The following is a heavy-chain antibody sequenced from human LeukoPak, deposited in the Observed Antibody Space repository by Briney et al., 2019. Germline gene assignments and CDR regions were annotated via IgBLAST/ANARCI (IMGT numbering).Heavy chain of an antibody. CDR3: ARRITMVRGVITTYYFDY. J-gene: IGHJ4*02. D-gene: IGHD3-10*01. CDR2: IYYSGST. Sequence: SETLSLTCTVSGGSISSSSYYWGWIRQPPGKGLEWIGSIYYSGSTYYNPSLKSRVTISVDTSKNQFSLKLSSVTAADTAVYYCARRITMVRGVITTYYFDYWGQGTLVTVSS. V-gene: IGHV4-39*07. CDR1: GGSISSSSYY.